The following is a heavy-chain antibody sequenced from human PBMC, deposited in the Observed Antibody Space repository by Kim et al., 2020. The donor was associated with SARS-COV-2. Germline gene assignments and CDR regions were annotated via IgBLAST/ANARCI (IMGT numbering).Heavy chain of an antibody. D-gene: IGHD1-1*01. V-gene: IGHV3-33*01. CDR2: IWYDGSRQ. CDR1: GYRFSTYG. Sequence: GGSLRLSCAGSGYRFSTYGMHWVRQRPGKGMEWVAVIWYDGSRQYYADSVKDRFTISRDKNTVYLQMNSLRVEDTAVYFCVRDPGTVYYYFDLWGQGTLVTVSS. CDR3: VRDPGTVYYYFDL. J-gene: IGHJ4*02.